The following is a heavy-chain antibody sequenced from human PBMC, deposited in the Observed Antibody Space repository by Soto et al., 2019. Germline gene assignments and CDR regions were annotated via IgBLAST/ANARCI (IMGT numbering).Heavy chain of an antibody. CDR1: GFTFSSYV. V-gene: IGHV3-23*01. CDR3: AKGAPNYYGMDV. Sequence: GGSLRLSCAASGFTFSSYVMTWVRQAPGKGLEWVSAISTSGGSTYYADSVKGRFTISRDNSKNTLYLQMNSLRAEDTAIYYCAKGAPNYYGMDVWGQGTTVTVSS. J-gene: IGHJ6*02. CDR2: ISTSGGST.